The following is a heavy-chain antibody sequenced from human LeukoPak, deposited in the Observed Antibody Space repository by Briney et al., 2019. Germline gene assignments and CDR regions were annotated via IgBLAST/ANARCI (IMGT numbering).Heavy chain of an antibody. CDR2: IYRGGST. J-gene: IGHJ4*02. CDR3: ARVTFSSSWYYFDY. V-gene: IGHV3-66*01. Sequence: GGSLRLSCSASGFTVSTYYMSWVRQAPGKGLEWVSVIYRGGSTYYADSVKGRFTISRDNSKNTLYLQMNSLRTEDTAVYYCARVTFSSSWYYFDYWGQGTLVTVSS. CDR1: GFTVSTYY. D-gene: IGHD6-13*01.